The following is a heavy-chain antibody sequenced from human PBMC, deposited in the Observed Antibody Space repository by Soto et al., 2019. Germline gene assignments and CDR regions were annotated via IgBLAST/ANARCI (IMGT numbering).Heavy chain of an antibody. D-gene: IGHD3-10*01. CDR1: GVSFNNNG. CDR2: VSPPFGTS. CDR3: ARVLYYGSGSYSPYGMDV. V-gene: IGHV1-69*01. Sequence: QVQLVQSGAEVKKPGSSVKVSCKTSGVSFNNNGIGWVRQAPGHGREWMGGVSPPFGTSNYARKFQGRISITADASTGTVNMELSSLTSEDTAEYYCARVLYYGSGSYSPYGMDVWGQGTTVTVSS. J-gene: IGHJ6*02.